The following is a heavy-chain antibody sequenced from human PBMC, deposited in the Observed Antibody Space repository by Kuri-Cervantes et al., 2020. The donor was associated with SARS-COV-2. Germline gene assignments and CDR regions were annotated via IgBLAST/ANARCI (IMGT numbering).Heavy chain of an antibody. CDR3: ARVETDCSSSTCYDDY. CDR1: GFTFDDYA. D-gene: IGHD2-2*01. J-gene: IGHJ4*02. V-gene: IGHV3-9*01. Sequence: SLKISCAASGFTFDDYAMHWVRQAPGKGLEWVSGISWNSGSIGYADSVKGRFTISRDNAKNSLYLQMNSLRAEDTALYYCARVETDCSSSTCYDDYWGQGTLVTVSS. CDR2: ISWNSGSI.